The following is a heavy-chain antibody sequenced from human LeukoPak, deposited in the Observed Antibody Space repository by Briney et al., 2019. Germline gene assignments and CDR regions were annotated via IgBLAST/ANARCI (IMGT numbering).Heavy chain of an antibody. CDR2: ISAYNGNT. V-gene: IGHV1-18*01. J-gene: IGHJ4*02. CDR1: GYTFTSYG. Sequence: ASVKVSCKASGYTFTSYGISWVRQAPGQGLEWMGWISAYNGNTNYAQKLQGRVTMTTDTSTSTAYMELRSLRSDDTAVYYCARSRYYYDSSGYYSETEIFDYWGQGTLVTVSS. D-gene: IGHD3-22*01. CDR3: ARSRYYYDSSGYYSETEIFDY.